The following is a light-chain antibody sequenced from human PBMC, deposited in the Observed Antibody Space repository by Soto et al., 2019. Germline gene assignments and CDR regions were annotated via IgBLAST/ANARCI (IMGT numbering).Light chain of an antibody. V-gene: IGKV3-11*01. CDR3: QQRIVWPIT. CDR2: DAS. Sequence: EIVLTQSPATLSLSPGEGATLSCRASQSVRSYLAWFQQKLGQPPRLLIYDASKRATGIPARFSGSGSGTDFTLTINSLEPDDFAVYYCQQRIVWPITFGQGTRLEI. CDR1: QSVRSY. J-gene: IGKJ5*01.